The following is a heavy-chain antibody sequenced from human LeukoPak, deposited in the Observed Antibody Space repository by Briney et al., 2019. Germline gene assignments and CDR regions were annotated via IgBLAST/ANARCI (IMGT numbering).Heavy chain of an antibody. CDR2: IIPIFGTA. CDR3: ARAHIVVVPAAIGELDYYYYYGMDV. D-gene: IGHD2-2*02. Sequence: GASVKVSCKASGGTFSSYAISWVRQAPGQGLEWMGGIIPIFGTANYAQKFQGRVTITADESTSTAYMELRSLRSDDTAVYYCARAHIVVVPAAIGELDYYYYYGMDVWGQGTTVTVSS. J-gene: IGHJ6*02. V-gene: IGHV1-69*01. CDR1: GGTFSSYA.